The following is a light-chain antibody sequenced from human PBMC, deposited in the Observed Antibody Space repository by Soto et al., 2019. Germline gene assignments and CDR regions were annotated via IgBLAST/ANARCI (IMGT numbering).Light chain of an antibody. V-gene: IGKV3-11*01. CDR1: QNISNY. CDR2: YVS. Sequence: IVLTQSPATLSLSPLKRATLSCRASQNISNYLIWYQQKPGQAPRLLIYYVSNRAPGIPARFRGGGSGTDFTLTISSLEPEDFAVYYCQQRSDSITFGQGTRLEI. J-gene: IGKJ5*01. CDR3: QQRSDSIT.